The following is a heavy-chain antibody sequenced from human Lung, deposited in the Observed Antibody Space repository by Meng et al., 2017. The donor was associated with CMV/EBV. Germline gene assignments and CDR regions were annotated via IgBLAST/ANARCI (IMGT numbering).Heavy chain of an antibody. CDR1: GYAFRNYG. Sequence: SVKVSXKAYGYAFRNYGVTWVRQAPGQGPEWMGWISGYNGNTKYAQKFQGRVTMTADTSTSTVYMELRSLTSDDTAVYYCARDAYFNTWYPNWFDPWGQGXLVTVSS. CDR3: ARDAYFNTWYPNWFDP. D-gene: IGHD6-13*01. J-gene: IGHJ5*02. V-gene: IGHV1-18*01. CDR2: ISGYNGNT.